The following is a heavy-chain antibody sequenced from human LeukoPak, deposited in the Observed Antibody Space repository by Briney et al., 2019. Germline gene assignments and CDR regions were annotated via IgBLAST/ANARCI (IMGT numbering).Heavy chain of an antibody. CDR3: ARRTTLTEAFDI. D-gene: IGHD1-1*01. CDR2: IYYSGGT. J-gene: IGHJ3*02. V-gene: IGHV4-39*01. CDR1: GGSISSSSYY. Sequence: SETLSLTCTVSGGSISSSSYYWGWIRQPPGKGLEWIVSIYYSGGTYYNPSLKSRVTISVDTSMNQFSLKLTSVTAADTAVYFCARRTTLTEAFDIWGQGTMVTVSS.